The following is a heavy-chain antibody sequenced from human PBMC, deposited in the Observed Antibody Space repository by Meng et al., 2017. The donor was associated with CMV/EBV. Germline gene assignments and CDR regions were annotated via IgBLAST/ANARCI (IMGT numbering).Heavy chain of an antibody. J-gene: IGHJ6*02. D-gene: IGHD3-10*01. Sequence: GESLKISCAASGFTFSSYWMSWVRQAPGKGLEWVANIKQDGSEKYYVDSVKGRFIISRDNAKNSLYLQMNSLRAEDTAVYYCAREAGDYGMDVWGQGTTVTVSS. CDR3: AREAGDYGMDV. V-gene: IGHV3-7*01. CDR2: IKQDGSEK. CDR1: GFTFSSYW.